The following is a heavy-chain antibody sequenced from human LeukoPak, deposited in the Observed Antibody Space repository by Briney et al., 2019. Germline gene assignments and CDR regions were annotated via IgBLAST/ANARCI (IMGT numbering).Heavy chain of an antibody. CDR1: GYTFTGYY. D-gene: IGHD2-15*01. Sequence: ASVKVSCKASGYTFTGYYMHWVRQAAGQGLEWMGWINPNSGGTNYAQKFQGRVTMTRDTSISTAYMELSRLRSDDTAVYYCARTYAYVGWYPHLPGVYWGQGTLVTVSS. CDR2: INPNSGGT. J-gene: IGHJ4*02. CDR3: ARTYAYVGWYPHLPGVY. V-gene: IGHV1-2*02.